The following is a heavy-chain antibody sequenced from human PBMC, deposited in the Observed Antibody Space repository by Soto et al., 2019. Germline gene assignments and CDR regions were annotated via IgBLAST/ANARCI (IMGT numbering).Heavy chain of an antibody. D-gene: IGHD6-19*01. Sequence: GGSLRLSCAASGFTFDTFAMSWVRQTPQRGLEWVSAISASGTGTLYTDSVKGRFTISRDNSKNTLYLQMNSLRAEDTAVYYCARDLVKGTYSSGWSYYFDYWGQGTLVTVSS. CDR2: ISASGTGT. V-gene: IGHV3-23*01. CDR1: GFTFDTFA. CDR3: ARDLVKGTYSSGWSYYFDY. J-gene: IGHJ4*02.